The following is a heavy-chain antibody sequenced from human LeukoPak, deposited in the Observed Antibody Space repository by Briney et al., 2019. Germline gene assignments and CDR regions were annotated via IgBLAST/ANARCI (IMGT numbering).Heavy chain of an antibody. V-gene: IGHV4-34*01. CDR2: INHSGTT. D-gene: IGHD6-19*01. CDR3: ARGRLRYSSGWYSSPSDY. J-gene: IGHJ4*02. Sequence: SDTLSLTCAVYGGSFSGYYWSWIRQPPGKGLEWIGEINHSGTTNYNPSLKSRVSISVDTSKNQFSLKLSSVTAADTAVYYCARGRLRYSSGWYSSPSDYWGQGTLVTVSS. CDR1: GGSFSGYY.